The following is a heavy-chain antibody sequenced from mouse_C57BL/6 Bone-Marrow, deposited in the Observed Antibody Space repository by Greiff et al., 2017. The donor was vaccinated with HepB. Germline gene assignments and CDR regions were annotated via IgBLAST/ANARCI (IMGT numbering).Heavy chain of an antibody. CDR3: ARSKDGYSWYFDV. V-gene: IGHV1-82*01. CDR1: GYAFSSSW. J-gene: IGHJ1*03. Sequence: QVQLQQSGPELVKPGASVKISCKASGYAFSSSWMNWVKQRPGNGLEWIGRIYPGDGDTNYNGKFKGKATLTADKSSSTAYMQLSSLTSEDSAVYFCARSKDGYSWYFDVWGTGTTVTVSS. CDR2: IYPGDGDT. D-gene: IGHD2-3*01.